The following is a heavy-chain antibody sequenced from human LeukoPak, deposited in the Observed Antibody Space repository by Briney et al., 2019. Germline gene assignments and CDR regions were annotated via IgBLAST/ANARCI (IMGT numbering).Heavy chain of an antibody. CDR3: ATRPSQYDFWSGYYQQPEYYFDY. D-gene: IGHD3-3*01. J-gene: IGHJ4*02. CDR1: GGTFSSYA. V-gene: IGHV1-69*05. CDR2: IMPIFGTA. Sequence: ASVKVSCKASGGTFSSYAISWVRQAPGQGLEWMGGIMPIFGTANYAQKFQGRVTITTDESTSTAYMELSSLRSEDTAVYYCATRPSQYDFWSGYYQQPEYYFDYWGQGTLVTVSS.